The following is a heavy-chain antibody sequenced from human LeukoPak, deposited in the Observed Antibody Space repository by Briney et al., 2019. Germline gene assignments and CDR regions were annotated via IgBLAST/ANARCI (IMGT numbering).Heavy chain of an antibody. D-gene: IGHD6-13*01. Sequence: ASVKVSCKASGYTFTSNAMHWVRQAPGQRLEWMGWINAGNGNTKYSQNFQGRVTITRDTSASTAHMELSSLRSEDTAVYYCARSSGSSSWYYLSAFDIWGQGTMVTVSS. CDR2: INAGNGNT. V-gene: IGHV1-3*01. CDR3: ARSSGSSSWYYLSAFDI. CDR1: GYTFTSNA. J-gene: IGHJ3*02.